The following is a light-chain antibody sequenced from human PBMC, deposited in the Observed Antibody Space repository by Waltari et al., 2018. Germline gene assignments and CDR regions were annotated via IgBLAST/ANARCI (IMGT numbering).Light chain of an antibody. CDR2: KAS. CDR3: QEYDSLPIT. CDR1: QYVKNN. Sequence: DIQMTQSPSTLPASVGDRVTITCRASQYVKNNLAWFQQKPGKAPKVLIHKASRLESEVPSRFSGSGFGTEFILSISSLQPDDFATYYCQEYDSLPITFGGGTKVEIK. V-gene: IGKV1-5*03. J-gene: IGKJ4*01.